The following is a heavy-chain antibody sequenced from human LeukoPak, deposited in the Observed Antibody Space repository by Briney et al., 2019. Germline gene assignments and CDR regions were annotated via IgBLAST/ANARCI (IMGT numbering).Heavy chain of an antibody. V-gene: IGHV1-8*03. CDR1: GYTFTSYD. J-gene: IGHJ4*02. CDR2: MNPNSGNT. Sequence: ASVKVSFKSSGYTFTSYDINWVRQATGQGLEWMGWMNPNSGNTGYSQKFQGRGTITRTTSISTAYMELSSLRSEDTAVYYCARTSRSIAIFGVVISFDYWGQGTLVTVSS. D-gene: IGHD3-3*01. CDR3: ARTSRSIAIFGVVISFDY.